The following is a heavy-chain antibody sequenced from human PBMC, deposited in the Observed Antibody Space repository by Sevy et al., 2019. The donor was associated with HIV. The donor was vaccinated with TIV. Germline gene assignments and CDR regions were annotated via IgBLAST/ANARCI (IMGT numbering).Heavy chain of an antibody. CDR3: ARDPFRREVVAATLYYYYYGMDV. V-gene: IGHV1-69*13. CDR2: IIPIFGTA. D-gene: IGHD2-15*01. CDR1: GGTFSSYA. J-gene: IGHJ6*02. Sequence: ASVKVSCKASGGTFSSYAISWVRQAPGQGLEWMGGIIPIFGTANYAQKFQGRVTITADESTSTAYMELSSLRSEDTAVYYCARDPFRREVVAATLYYYYYGMDVWGQRTTVTVSS.